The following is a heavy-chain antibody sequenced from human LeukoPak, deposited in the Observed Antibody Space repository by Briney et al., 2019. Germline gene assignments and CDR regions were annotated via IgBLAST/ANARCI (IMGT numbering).Heavy chain of an antibody. J-gene: IGHJ4*02. CDR2: IQQSGSQK. V-gene: IGHV3-7*01. Sequence: AGALIRSCAAAGVTFSSYWRSWVRQAPGEGREGAATIQQSGSQKYYVDSVKGRFTITRANVKKSLYLQVNSLRAEDTAVYYCARESGSVTSDVDFDYWGQGTLVTVSS. CDR1: GVTFSSYW. CDR3: ARESGSVTSDVDFDY. D-gene: IGHD4-17*01.